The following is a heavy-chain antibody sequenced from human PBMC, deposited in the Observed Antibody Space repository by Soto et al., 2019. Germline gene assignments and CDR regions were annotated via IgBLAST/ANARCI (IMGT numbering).Heavy chain of an antibody. V-gene: IGHV3-21*01. CDR1: GFNFITYI. Sequence: GGSRRLSCAASGFNFITYILTWVRQAPGKGLEWVASISLSALYVYYSDSVNGRFTISRDTSNNSRYLHVNSLRAEDTATYYCVRCGLDYYDTDRLYFDKLDQGALVTVST. CDR2: ISLSALYV. J-gene: IGHJ4*02. CDR3: VRCGLDYYDTDRLYFDK. D-gene: IGHD3-22*01.